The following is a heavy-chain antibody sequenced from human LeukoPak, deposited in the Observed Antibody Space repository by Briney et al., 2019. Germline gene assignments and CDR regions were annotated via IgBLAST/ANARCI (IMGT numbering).Heavy chain of an antibody. CDR3: ARGDYYDSSGLFDY. D-gene: IGHD3-22*01. V-gene: IGHV1-69*05. CDR1: GGTFSSYA. J-gene: IGHJ4*02. Sequence: GASVKVSCKASGGTFSSYAISWVQQAPGQGLEWMGGIIPIFGTANYAQKFQGRVTITTDESTSTAYMELSSLRSEDTAVYYCARGDYYDSSGLFDYWGQGTLVTVSS. CDR2: IIPIFGTA.